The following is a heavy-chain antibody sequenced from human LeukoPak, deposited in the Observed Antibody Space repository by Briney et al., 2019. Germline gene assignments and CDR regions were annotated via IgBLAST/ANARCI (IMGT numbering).Heavy chain of an antibody. CDR3: ARLKDYYDSSGYFLPALFDY. D-gene: IGHD3-22*01. J-gene: IGHJ4*02. CDR2: IYPGDSDT. V-gene: IGHV5-51*01. CDR1: GYSFTSYW. Sequence: GESLKISCKGSGYSFTSYWIGWVRQMPVKGLEWMGIIYPGDSDTRYSPSFQGQVTISADKSISTAYLQWSSLKASDTAMYYCARLKDYYDSSGYFLPALFDYWGQGTLVTVSS.